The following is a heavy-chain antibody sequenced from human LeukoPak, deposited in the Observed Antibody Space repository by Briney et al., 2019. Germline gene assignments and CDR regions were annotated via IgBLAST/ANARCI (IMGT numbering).Heavy chain of an antibody. CDR3: ATSRVFDH. V-gene: IGHV3-11*04. Sequence: GGSLRLSCVASGFTFSDYFMSWMRQAPGKGLEWLSFINSEGNNIYYADSAKGRFTISRDNARNTLYLEMNSLRMEDTAKYYCATSRVFDHWGQGTLVTVSS. J-gene: IGHJ4*02. CDR1: GFTFSDYF. CDR2: INSEGNNI.